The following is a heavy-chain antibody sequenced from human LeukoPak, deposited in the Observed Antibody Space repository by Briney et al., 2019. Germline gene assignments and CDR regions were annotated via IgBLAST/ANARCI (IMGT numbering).Heavy chain of an antibody. D-gene: IGHD2-2*01. CDR1: GFTFSSYW. J-gene: IGHJ4*02. V-gene: IGHV3-74*01. CDR3: ARGYCSSTSCLFDY. Sequence: GGSLRLSCAASGFTFSSYWMHWVRQAPGKGPVWVSRINSDGSSTNYADPVKGRFTISRDNAKNTLYLQMNSLRAEDTAVYYCARGYCSSTSCLFDYWGQGTLVTVSP. CDR2: INSDGSST.